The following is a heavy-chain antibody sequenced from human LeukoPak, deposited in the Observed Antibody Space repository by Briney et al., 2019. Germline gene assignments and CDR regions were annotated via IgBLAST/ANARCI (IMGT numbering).Heavy chain of an antibody. J-gene: IGHJ4*02. D-gene: IGHD2-15*01. CDR3: ATGRGAGY. Sequence: SETQSLTCTVSGGSISSYYWSWIRQPPGKGLEWIGYIYTSGSTNYNPSLKSRVTISVDTSKNQFSLKLSSVTAADTAVYYCATGRGAGYWGQGTLVTVSS. CDR1: GGSISSYY. CDR2: IYTSGST. V-gene: IGHV4-4*09.